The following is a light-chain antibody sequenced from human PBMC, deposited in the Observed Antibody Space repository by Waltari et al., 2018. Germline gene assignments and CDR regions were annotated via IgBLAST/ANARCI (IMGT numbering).Light chain of an antibody. CDR1: SLRSYY. CDR2: GPN. V-gene: IGLV3-19*01. Sequence: SSDLTQDTAVSVALGQTVRITCPGDSLRSYYATWYQQKPGPAPVLVIFGPNKRPSVIPDRFSGSSSRNTASLTFTGAQAEDEADYYCRCWDNSVFRHFFGTGTKVTV. J-gene: IGLJ1*01. CDR3: RCWDNSVFRHF.